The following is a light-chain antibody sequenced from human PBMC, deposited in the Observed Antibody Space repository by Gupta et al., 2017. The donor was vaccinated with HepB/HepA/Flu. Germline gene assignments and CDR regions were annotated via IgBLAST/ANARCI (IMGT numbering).Light chain of an antibody. CDR1: SANIGSNT. CDR2: GKN. J-gene: IGLJ2*01. CDR3: ATWDDSLKGRV. Sequence: QSVLTPPPSASGTPGHRVTISCSGGSANIGSNTVHWYQHLPGTAPKLLIYGKNQRPSGVPDRFSGSTSGTSASLAIRGLQSEDEADYYCATWDDSLKGRVFGGGTKLTVL. V-gene: IGLV1-44*01.